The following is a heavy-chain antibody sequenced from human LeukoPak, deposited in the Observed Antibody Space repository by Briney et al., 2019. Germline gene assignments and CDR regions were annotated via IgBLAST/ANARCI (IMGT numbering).Heavy chain of an antibody. CDR1: GFTFDDYA. J-gene: IGHJ6*02. Sequence: GGSLRLSCAASGFTFDDYAMHWVRQAPGKGLEWVSLISGDGGSTYYADSVKGRFTISRDNSKNSLYLQMNSLRTEDTALYYCARAPDRITRNGTDVWGQGTTVTVSS. CDR2: ISGDGGST. D-gene: IGHD3-10*01. CDR3: ARAPDRITRNGTDV. V-gene: IGHV3-43*02.